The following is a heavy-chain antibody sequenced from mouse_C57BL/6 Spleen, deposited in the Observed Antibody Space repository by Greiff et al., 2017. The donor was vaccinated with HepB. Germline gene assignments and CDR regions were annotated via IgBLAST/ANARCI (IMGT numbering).Heavy chain of an antibody. Sequence: EVKVEESGGGLVKPGGSLKLSCAASGFTFSSYAMSWVRQTPEKRLEWVATISDGGSYTYYPDNVKGRFTISRDNAKNNLYLQMSHLKSEDTAMYYCGRDRWTDYWGQGTSVTVPS. V-gene: IGHV5-4*03. CDR1: GFTFSSYA. D-gene: IGHD1-1*02. CDR3: GRDRWTDY. J-gene: IGHJ4*01. CDR2: ISDGGSYT.